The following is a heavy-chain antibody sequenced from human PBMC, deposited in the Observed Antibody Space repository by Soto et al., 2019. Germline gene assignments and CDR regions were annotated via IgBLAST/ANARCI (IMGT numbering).Heavy chain of an antibody. CDR1: GFSLSTSGVG. CDR3: AHRLDSSSSDYYYYYGMDV. J-gene: IGHJ6*02. V-gene: IGHV2-5*01. D-gene: IGHD6-6*01. Sequence: SGPSCEPTHTLTLTCTFSGFSLSTSGVGVGWIRQPPGKALEWLALIYWNDDKRYSPSLKSRLTITKDTSKNQVVLTMTNMEPVDTATYYCAHRLDSSSSDYYYYYGMDVWGQGTTVTVS. CDR2: IYWNDDK.